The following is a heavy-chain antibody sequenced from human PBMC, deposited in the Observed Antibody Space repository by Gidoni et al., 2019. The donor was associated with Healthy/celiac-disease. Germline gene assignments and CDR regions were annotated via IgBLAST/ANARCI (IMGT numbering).Heavy chain of an antibody. V-gene: IGHV1-46*01. Sequence: QVQLVQSGAEVKKPGASVKVSCKASGYTFTSYYMHWVRQAPGQGLEWMGIINPSGGSTSYAQKFQGRVTMTRDTSTSTVYMELSSLRSEDTAVYYCARDRCISTSCYDGFPDYYGMDVWGQGTTVTVSS. CDR2: INPSGGST. CDR1: GYTFTSYY. D-gene: IGHD2-2*01. J-gene: IGHJ6*02. CDR3: ARDRCISTSCYDGFPDYYGMDV.